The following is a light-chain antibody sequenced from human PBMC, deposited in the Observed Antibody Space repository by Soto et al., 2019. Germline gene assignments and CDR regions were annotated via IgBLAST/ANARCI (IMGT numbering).Light chain of an antibody. J-gene: IGKJ5*01. Sequence: EIVLTQSPGTLSLSPGDRVTLSCRASQSVSSNSLVWYQQRPGQAPRLLIYGTSHTATGIPDRFSGSGSGTDFTLTISRLEPEDFAVYYCQQCGSSPITFGQGTRLEIK. CDR2: GTS. CDR3: QQCGSSPIT. CDR1: QSVSSNS. V-gene: IGKV3-20*01.